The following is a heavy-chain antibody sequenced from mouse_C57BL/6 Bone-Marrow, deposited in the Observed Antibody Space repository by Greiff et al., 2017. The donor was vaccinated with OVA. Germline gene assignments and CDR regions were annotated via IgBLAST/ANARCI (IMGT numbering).Heavy chain of an antibody. Sequence: VQLQQSGAELVRPGASVKLSCTASGFNIKDDYMHWVKQRPEQGLEWIGWIDPENGDTEYASKFQGKATITADTSSNRAYLQLSSLTSEDTAVYYCTTTVVPSYWYFDVWGTGTTVTVSS. CDR2: IDPENGDT. V-gene: IGHV14-4*01. J-gene: IGHJ1*03. CDR3: TTTVVPSYWYFDV. CDR1: GFNIKDDY. D-gene: IGHD1-1*01.